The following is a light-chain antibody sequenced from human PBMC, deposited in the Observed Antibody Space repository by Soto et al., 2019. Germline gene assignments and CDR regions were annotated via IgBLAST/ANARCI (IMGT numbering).Light chain of an antibody. J-gene: IGLJ7*01. CDR1: SSDVGSYNF. Sequence: QSALTQPASVSGSPGQSITISCSGTSSDVGSYNFVSWYQQHPGKDPKLMIYGVSKRPSGISNRFSGSKSGNTASLTISGLQAEDEADYYCCSYAGSSTWVFGGGTQLTVL. CDR3: CSYAGSSTWV. CDR2: GVS. V-gene: IGLV2-23*02.